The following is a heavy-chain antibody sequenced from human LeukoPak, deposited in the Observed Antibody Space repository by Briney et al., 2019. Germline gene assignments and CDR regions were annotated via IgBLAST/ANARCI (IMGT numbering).Heavy chain of an antibody. V-gene: IGHV4-34*01. J-gene: IGHJ4*02. D-gene: IGHD2-8*01. CDR2: ISLTGLT. Sequence: SETLSLTCAVYGGSFSGYYWNWIRQPPGQGLEWIGEISLTGLTHYNPSLESRVTVSLDKSKNQLSLKLTSVTAADTAVYYCSRENGAFSPFGYWGQGTLVSVLS. CDR1: GGSFSGYY. CDR3: SRENGAFSPFGY.